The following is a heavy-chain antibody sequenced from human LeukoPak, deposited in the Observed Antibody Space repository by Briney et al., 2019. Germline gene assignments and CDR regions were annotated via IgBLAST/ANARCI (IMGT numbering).Heavy chain of an antibody. CDR1: GYTFTSYD. CDR3: ARDASRDTSDYYSEFDY. D-gene: IGHD2-21*02. V-gene: IGHV1-8*01. J-gene: IGHJ4*02. CDR2: MNPNSGNT. Sequence: ASVKVSCKASGYTFTSYDINWVRQATGQGLEWMGWMNPNSGNTGYAQKFQGRVTMTRNTSISTAYMELSSLRSEDTAVYYCARDASRDTSDYYSEFDYWGQGTLVAVSS.